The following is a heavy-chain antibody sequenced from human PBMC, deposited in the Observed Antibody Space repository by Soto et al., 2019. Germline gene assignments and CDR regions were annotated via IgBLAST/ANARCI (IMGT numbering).Heavy chain of an antibody. CDR1: GFTFSSYA. Sequence: GSLRLSCAASGFTFSSYAMHWVRQAPGKGLEWVAVISYDGSNKYYADSVKGRFTISRDNSKNTLYLQMNSLRAEDTAVYYCARDLDSGSYYGGNYYYYGMDVWGQGTTVTVSS. CDR3: ARDLDSGSYYGGNYYYYGMDV. CDR2: ISYDGSNK. D-gene: IGHD1-26*01. V-gene: IGHV3-30-3*01. J-gene: IGHJ6*02.